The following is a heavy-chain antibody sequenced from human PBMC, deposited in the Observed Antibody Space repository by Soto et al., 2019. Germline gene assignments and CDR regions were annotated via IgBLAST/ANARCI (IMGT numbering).Heavy chain of an antibody. CDR2: INPNGGST. J-gene: IGHJ3*02. Sequence: ASVKVSCKASGYTLTNFYIHWVRQAPGQGLEWMGIINPNGGSTNYAHNFQGRVTITRDTSTSTVYMDLSSLRSEDTAVYYCARGARPRRIWGQGTMVTVSS. CDR3: ARGARPRRI. V-gene: IGHV1-46*01. CDR1: GYTLTNFY.